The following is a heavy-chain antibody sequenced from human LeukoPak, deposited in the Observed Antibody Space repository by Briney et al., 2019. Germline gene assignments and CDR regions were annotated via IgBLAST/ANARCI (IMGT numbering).Heavy chain of an antibody. CDR1: GGSISSGGYY. V-gene: IGHV4-31*03. Sequence: SETLSLTCTVSGGSISSGGYYWSWIRQHPGKGLEWIGYIYYSGSTNYNPSLKSRVTISVDTSKNQFSLKLSSVTAADTAVYYCARNPTSGWYVYWGQGTLVTVSS. CDR3: ARNPTSGWYVY. J-gene: IGHJ4*02. CDR2: IYYSGST. D-gene: IGHD6-19*01.